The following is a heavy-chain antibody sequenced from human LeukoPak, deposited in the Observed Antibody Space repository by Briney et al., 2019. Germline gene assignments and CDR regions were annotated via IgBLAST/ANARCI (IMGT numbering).Heavy chain of an antibody. CDR3: ARVEAGGAGFDY. V-gene: IGHV3-53*01. J-gene: IGHJ4*02. Sequence: PGGSLRLSCAASGFTVSSNYMSWVRQAPGKGLECVSVIYSGGSTYYADSVKGRVTISRDNSKNTVYLQMNSLRAEDTAVYYCARVEAGGAGFDYWGQGTLVTVSS. CDR1: GFTVSSNY. CDR2: IYSGGST. D-gene: IGHD3-16*01.